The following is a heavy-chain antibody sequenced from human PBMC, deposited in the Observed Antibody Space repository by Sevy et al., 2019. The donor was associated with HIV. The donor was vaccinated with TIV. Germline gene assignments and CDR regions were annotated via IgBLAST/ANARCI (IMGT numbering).Heavy chain of an antibody. J-gene: IGHJ3*02. D-gene: IGHD6-13*01. V-gene: IGHV1-69*13. CDR1: GGIFSSYG. CDR2: IIPIFGAA. CDR3: AIPQITTTGTPGASGGAFDI. Sequence: ASVKVSCKASGGIFSSYGVSWVRQAHGQGLEWLGRIIPIFGAADYAQKFPGRVTISADESTSTAYMELSSLRSEDTAVYYCAIPQITTTGTPGASGGAFDIWGQGTMVTVSS.